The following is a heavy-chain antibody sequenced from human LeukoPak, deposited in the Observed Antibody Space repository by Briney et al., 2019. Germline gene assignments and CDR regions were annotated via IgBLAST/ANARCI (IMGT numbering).Heavy chain of an antibody. J-gene: IGHJ6*02. CDR2: IYTSGST. D-gene: IGHD2-2*01. Sequence: SQTLSLTCTVSGGSISSVSYYWSWIRQPAGKGLEWIGRIYTSGSTNYNPSLKSRVTISVDTSKNQFSLKLSSVTAADTAVYYCARADIVVVPGSDYYYGMDVWGQGTTVTVSS. V-gene: IGHV4-61*02. CDR1: GGSISSVSYY. CDR3: ARADIVVVPGSDYYYGMDV.